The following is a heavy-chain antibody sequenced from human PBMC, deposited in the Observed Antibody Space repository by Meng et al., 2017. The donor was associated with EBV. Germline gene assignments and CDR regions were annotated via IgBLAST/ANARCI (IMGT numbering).Heavy chain of an antibody. CDR3: VRELVGGTFDY. V-gene: IGHV1-46*01. J-gene: IGHJ4*02. CDR1: GYTFTSYY. D-gene: IGHD1/OR15-1a*01. CDR2: IIPAGGNT. Sequence: VQRVEAGAGVKKPGASVKVSCKASGYTFTSYYMHWVRQAPGQGLEWMGIIIPAGGNTNYAQKFRGRFTMTRDTSTSTVYMDLSILTSEDTAVYYCVRELVGGTFDYWGQGTLVTVSS.